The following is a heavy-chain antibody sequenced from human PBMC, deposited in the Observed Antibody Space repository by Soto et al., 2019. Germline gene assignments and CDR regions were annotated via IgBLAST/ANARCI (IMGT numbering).Heavy chain of an antibody. J-gene: IGHJ6*03. CDR1: GGSISSYY. V-gene: IGHV4-59*01. Sequence: QVQLQESGPGLVKPSETLSLTCTVSGGSISSYYWSWIRQPPGKGLEWIGYIYYSGSTNYNPSLKSRVTISVDTSKNQFSLKLSSVTAADTAVYYCARAFRRIAAAGYYYYYYMDVWGKGTTVTVSS. D-gene: IGHD6-13*01. CDR3: ARAFRRIAAAGYYYYYYMDV. CDR2: IYYSGST.